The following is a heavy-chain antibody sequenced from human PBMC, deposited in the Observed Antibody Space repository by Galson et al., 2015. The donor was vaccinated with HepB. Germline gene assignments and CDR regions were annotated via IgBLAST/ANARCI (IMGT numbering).Heavy chain of an antibody. V-gene: IGHV3-48*02. CDR3: ARGYYSSGWYGLGY. CDR1: GFTFSRYS. Sequence: SLRLSCAASGFTFSRYSMNWVRQAPGKGLEWVSYISSSSSTIYYADSVKGRFTIPRDNPKNSLYLQMNSLRDEDTAVYYCARGYYSSGWYGLGYWGQGTLVTVPS. J-gene: IGHJ4*02. D-gene: IGHD6-19*01. CDR2: ISSSSSTI.